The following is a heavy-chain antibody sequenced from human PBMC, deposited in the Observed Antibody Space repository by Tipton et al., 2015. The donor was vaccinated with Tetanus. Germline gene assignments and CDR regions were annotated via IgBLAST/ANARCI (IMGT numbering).Heavy chain of an antibody. J-gene: IGHJ3*02. V-gene: IGHV4-31*03. D-gene: IGHD5-24*01. CDR2: IYYSGST. CDR1: GGSISSGGYY. CDR3: AGLTGMATRDPSNDAFDI. Sequence: TLSLTCTVSGGSISSGGYYWSWIRQHPGKGLEWIGYIYYSGSTYYNPSLKSRVTISVDTSKNQFSLKLSSVTAADTAVYYCAGLTGMATRDPSNDAFDIWGQGTMVTVSS.